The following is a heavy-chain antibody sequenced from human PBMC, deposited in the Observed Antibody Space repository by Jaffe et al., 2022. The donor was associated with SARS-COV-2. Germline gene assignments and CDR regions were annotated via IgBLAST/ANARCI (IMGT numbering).Heavy chain of an antibody. J-gene: IGHJ6*02. CDR2: IYPGDSDA. CDR3: ARLLETVTTAGRNFHYYGMNL. Sequence: EMQLVQSGAEVKKPGESLKISCKGSGYSFTSYCIGWVRQMPGKGLEWMGIIYPGDSDARYGPSFQGQVTISVDKSINTAYLQWNSLKASDTAMYYCARLLETVTTAGRNFHYYGMNLWGQGTTVTVSS. CDR1: GYSFTSYC. D-gene: IGHD4-17*01. V-gene: IGHV5-51*01.